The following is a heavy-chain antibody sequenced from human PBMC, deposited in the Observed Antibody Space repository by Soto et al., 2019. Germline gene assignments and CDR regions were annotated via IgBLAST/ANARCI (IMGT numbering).Heavy chain of an antibody. CDR1: GFTFSSYA. J-gene: IGHJ4*02. V-gene: IGHV3-30-3*01. Sequence: GGSLRLSCAASGFTFSSYAMHWVRQAPGKGLEWVAVISYDGSNKYYADSVKGRFTISRDNSKNTLYLQMNSLRAEDTAVYYCARGTYSYGRYWGQGTLVTVS. CDR2: ISYDGSNK. D-gene: IGHD5-18*01. CDR3: ARGTYSYGRY.